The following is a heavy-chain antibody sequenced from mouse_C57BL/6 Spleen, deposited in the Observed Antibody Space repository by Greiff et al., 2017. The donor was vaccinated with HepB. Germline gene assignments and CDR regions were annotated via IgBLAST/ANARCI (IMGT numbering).Heavy chain of an antibody. CDR3: ARDYSTSLFAY. J-gene: IGHJ3*01. Sequence: VQLQQSGAELVKPGASVKISCKASGYAFSSYWMNWVKQRPGKGLEWIGQIYPGDGDTNYNGKFKGKATLTADNSSSTAYMQLSSLTSADSAVYFCARDYSTSLFAYWGQGTLVTVSA. CDR2: IYPGDGDT. D-gene: IGHD2-5*01. V-gene: IGHV1-80*01. CDR1: GYAFSSYW.